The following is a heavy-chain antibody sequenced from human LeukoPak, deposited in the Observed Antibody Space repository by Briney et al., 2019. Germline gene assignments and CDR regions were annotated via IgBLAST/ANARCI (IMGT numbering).Heavy chain of an antibody. CDR3: AKVTGYCSSTSCYKPFDP. J-gene: IGHJ5*02. V-gene: IGHV3-23*01. Sequence: GGSLRLSCAASGFTFSSYAMSWVRQAPGKGLEWVSAISGSGGSTYYADSVKGRFTISRDNSKNTLYLQMNSLRAEDTAVYYCAKVTGYCSSTSCYKPFDPWGQGTLVTVSS. CDR2: ISGSGGST. CDR1: GFTFSSYA. D-gene: IGHD2-2*02.